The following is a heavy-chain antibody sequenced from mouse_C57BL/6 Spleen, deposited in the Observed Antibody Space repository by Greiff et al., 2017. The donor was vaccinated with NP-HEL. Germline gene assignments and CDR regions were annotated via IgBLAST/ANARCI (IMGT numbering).Heavy chain of an antibody. CDR1: GYTFTSYG. V-gene: IGHV1-81*01. CDR2: IYPRSGNT. J-gene: IGHJ4*01. CDR3: ARWGDGYYGYAMDY. D-gene: IGHD2-3*01. Sequence: VQVVESGAELARPGASVKLSCKASGYTFTSYGISWVKQRTGQGLEWIGEIYPRSGNTYYNEKFKGKATLTADKSSSTAYMELRSLTSEDSAVYFCARWGDGYYGYAMDYWGQGTSVTVSS.